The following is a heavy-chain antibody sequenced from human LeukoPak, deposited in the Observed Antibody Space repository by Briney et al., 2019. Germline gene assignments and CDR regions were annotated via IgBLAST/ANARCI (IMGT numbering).Heavy chain of an antibody. V-gene: IGHV3-33*01. Sequence: GGPLRLSCAASGFTFSSYGMHWVRQAPGKGLEGVAVIWYDGSNKYYADSVKGRFTISRDNSKNTLYLQMNSLRAEDTAVYYCARDRHSGYDFPFDYWGQGTLVTVSS. CDR1: GFTFSSYG. CDR2: IWYDGSNK. D-gene: IGHD5-12*01. J-gene: IGHJ4*02. CDR3: ARDRHSGYDFPFDY.